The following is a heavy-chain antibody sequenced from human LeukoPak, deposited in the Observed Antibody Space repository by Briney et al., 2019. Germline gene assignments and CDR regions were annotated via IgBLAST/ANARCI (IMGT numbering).Heavy chain of an antibody. V-gene: IGHV3-7*01. CDR2: IKQDGSER. Sequence: QAGGSLRLSCAASEFTFSSYAMSWVRQAPGKGLEWVANIKQDGSERYYVDSVKGRFTISRDNANNSLYLQMNSLTAEDTAVYYCARSYYDSPNWGDAFDIWGQGTMVTVSS. D-gene: IGHD3-22*01. CDR3: ARSYYDSPNWGDAFDI. CDR1: EFTFSSYA. J-gene: IGHJ3*02.